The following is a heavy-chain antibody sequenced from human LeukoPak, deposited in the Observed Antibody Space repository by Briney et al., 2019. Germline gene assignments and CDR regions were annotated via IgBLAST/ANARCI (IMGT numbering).Heavy chain of an antibody. CDR3: ARGMNYQSCSSTSCYAAYYYYYGMDV. CDR1: GGTFSSYA. D-gene: IGHD2-2*01. J-gene: IGHJ6*02. V-gene: IGHV1-69*05. Sequence: GASVKVSCKASGGTFSSYAISWVRQAPGQGLEWMGGIIPIFGTANYAQKFQGRVTITTDESTSTAYMELSSLRSEDTAVYYCARGMNYQSCSSTSCYAAYYYYYGMDVWGQGTTVTVSS. CDR2: IIPIFGTA.